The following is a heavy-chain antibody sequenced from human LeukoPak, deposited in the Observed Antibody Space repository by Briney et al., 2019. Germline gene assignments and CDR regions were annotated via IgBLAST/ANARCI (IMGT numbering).Heavy chain of an antibody. J-gene: IGHJ3*02. CDR3: ARERVQGIAVAGTFGDAFDI. V-gene: IGHV1-69*13. CDR1: GGTFSSYA. D-gene: IGHD6-19*01. Sequence: ASVKVSCKASGGTFSSYAISWVRQAPGQGLESMGGMIPIFGTANYAQKFQGRVTITADESTSTAYMGLSSLRSEDTAVYYCARERVQGIAVAGTFGDAFDIWGQGTMVTVSS. CDR2: MIPIFGTA.